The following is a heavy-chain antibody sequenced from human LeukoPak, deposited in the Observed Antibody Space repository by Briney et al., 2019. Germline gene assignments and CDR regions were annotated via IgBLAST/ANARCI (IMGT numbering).Heavy chain of an antibody. Sequence: ASETLSLTCTVSGGSISSYYWSWIRQPPGKGLEWIGDIYYSGSTNYNPSLKSRVTISVDTSKNQFSLKLSSVTAADTAVYYCARGLFHSYYYGSGSYSKGFDYWGRGTLVTVSS. CDR3: ARGLFHSYYYGSGSYSKGFDY. CDR2: IYYSGST. D-gene: IGHD3-10*01. J-gene: IGHJ4*02. V-gene: IGHV4-59*01. CDR1: GGSISSYY.